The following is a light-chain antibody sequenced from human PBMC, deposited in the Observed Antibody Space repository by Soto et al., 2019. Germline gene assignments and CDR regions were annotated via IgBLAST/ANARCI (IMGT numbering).Light chain of an antibody. Sequence: QSALTQPASVSGSPGQSIAISCTGTSSDVGGYKYVSWYQQYPGKAPKLMMYDVSNRPSGVPDRFSGSKSGNTASLTISGLQSEDEADYYCSSYTSYTSYVFGTGTKVTVL. V-gene: IGLV2-14*01. J-gene: IGLJ1*01. CDR1: SSDVGGYKY. CDR2: DVS. CDR3: SSYTSYTSYV.